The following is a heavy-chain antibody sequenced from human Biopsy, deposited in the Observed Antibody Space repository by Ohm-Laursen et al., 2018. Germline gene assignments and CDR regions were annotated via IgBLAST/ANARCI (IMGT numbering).Heavy chain of an antibody. Sequence: TLSLTCTVSGVSINGGRYYWNWIRHHPGKGLEWIGNIFYSANTYYNPSLKSRVTISVDTSKNQFSLKLSPATAADTAVYYCARLGSGDYFPTFFDFWGQGALVTVSS. J-gene: IGHJ4*02. CDR3: ARLGSGDYFPTFFDF. D-gene: IGHD5-12*01. V-gene: IGHV4-31*03. CDR2: IFYSANT. CDR1: GVSINGGRYY.